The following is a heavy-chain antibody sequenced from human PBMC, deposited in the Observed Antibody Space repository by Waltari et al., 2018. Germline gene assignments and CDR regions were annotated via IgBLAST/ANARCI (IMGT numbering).Heavy chain of an antibody. V-gene: IGHV3-48*03. D-gene: IGHD6-19*01. CDR1: AFTFSGYE. J-gene: IGHJ4*02. CDR2: IRTSGNTR. CDR3: ASGWYYFGY. Sequence: EVQLVESGGGLVQPGGSLRLSCAASAFTFSGYEMNWVRQATGKGREWISYIRTSGNTRYYADSLKGRFTMSRDNAKKALYLQMNSLRAEDTAIYYCASGWYYFGYWGQGTLVTVSS.